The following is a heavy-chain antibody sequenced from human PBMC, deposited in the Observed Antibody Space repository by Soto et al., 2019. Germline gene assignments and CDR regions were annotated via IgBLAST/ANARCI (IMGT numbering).Heavy chain of an antibody. J-gene: IGHJ6*02. Sequence: LSLTCAASGFTFSSYSMNWVRQAPGKGLEWVSYISSSSSTIYYADSVKGRFTISRDNAKNSLYLQMNSLRDEDTAVYYCARAKWSAARYYYGMDVWGQGTTVTVSS. D-gene: IGHD6-6*01. CDR2: ISSSSSTI. CDR3: ARAKWSAARYYYGMDV. CDR1: GFTFSSYS. V-gene: IGHV3-48*02.